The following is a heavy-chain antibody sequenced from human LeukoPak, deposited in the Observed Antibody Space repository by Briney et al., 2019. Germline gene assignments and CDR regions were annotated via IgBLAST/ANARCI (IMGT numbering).Heavy chain of an antibody. Sequence: PGESLKISCKGSGYTFTSYWIGWVRQMPGKGLEWMGIIHPGDSDTRYSPSFQGQVTISTDKSISTAYLQWSSLKASDTAMYYCARLLRPYNNSGYFDYWGQGTLVTVSS. V-gene: IGHV5-51*01. J-gene: IGHJ4*02. D-gene: IGHD6-6*01. CDR3: ARLLRPYNNSGYFDY. CDR1: GYTFTSYW. CDR2: IHPGDSDT.